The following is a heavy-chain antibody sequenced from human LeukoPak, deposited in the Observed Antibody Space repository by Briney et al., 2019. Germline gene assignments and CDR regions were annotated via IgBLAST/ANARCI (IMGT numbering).Heavy chain of an antibody. D-gene: IGHD3-10*01. V-gene: IGHV3-43*02. CDR1: GFTFDDYA. CDR2: ISGDGGST. Sequence: GGSLRLSCAASGFTFDDYAMHWVRQAPGKGLEWVSLISGDGGSTYYADSVKGRFTISRDNSKNSLYLQMNSLRTEDTALYYYAKEGDYYGSGSYGYWGQGTLVTVSS. CDR3: AKEGDYYGSGSYGY. J-gene: IGHJ4*02.